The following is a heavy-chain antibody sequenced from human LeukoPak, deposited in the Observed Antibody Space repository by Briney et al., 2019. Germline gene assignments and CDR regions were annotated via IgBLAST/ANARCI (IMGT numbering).Heavy chain of an antibody. D-gene: IGHD3-10*01. CDR3: ARDRVRGTITYAGFDP. J-gene: IGHJ5*02. V-gene: IGHV4-31*03. CDR2: IYYSGST. CDR1: GGSITSGGYY. Sequence: SETLSLTCSVSGGSITSGGYYWSWIRQLPGKGLEWIGYIYYSGSTYYNPSLKSRVTISIDTSKNQFSLKLSSVTAADTAVYYCARDRVRGTITYAGFDPWGQGTLVTVSS.